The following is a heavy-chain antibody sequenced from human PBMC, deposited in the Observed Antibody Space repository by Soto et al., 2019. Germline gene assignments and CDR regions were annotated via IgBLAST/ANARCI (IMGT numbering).Heavy chain of an antibody. CDR1: GFSVSNIKMG. J-gene: IGHJ4*02. V-gene: IGHV2-26*01. Sequence: KESGPVLVQPTEILTLTCFVSGFSVSNIKMGVSWIRQPPGKALEWLAHIFSNDEKYYSTSLRSRLAVSTDTARSQVVLTMTNRGPLDTGTYYCARIDHSRVIWGQGPLVTVSS. CDR3: ARIDHSRVI. D-gene: IGHD3-10*01. CDR2: IFSNDEK.